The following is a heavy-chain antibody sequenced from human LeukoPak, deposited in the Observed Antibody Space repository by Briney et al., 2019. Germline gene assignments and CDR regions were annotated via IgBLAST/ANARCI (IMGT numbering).Heavy chain of an antibody. Sequence: TGGSLRLSCAASGFTFSSYAMSWVRQAPGKGLEWVSAISGSGGSTYYADSVKGRFTISRDNSKNTLYLQMNSLRAEDTAVYYCAKDPPLGGSGSYYGRSPPNAFDIWGQGTMVTVSS. CDR3: AKDPPLGGSGSYYGRSPPNAFDI. CDR2: ISGSGGST. J-gene: IGHJ3*02. V-gene: IGHV3-23*01. CDR1: GFTFSSYA. D-gene: IGHD3-10*01.